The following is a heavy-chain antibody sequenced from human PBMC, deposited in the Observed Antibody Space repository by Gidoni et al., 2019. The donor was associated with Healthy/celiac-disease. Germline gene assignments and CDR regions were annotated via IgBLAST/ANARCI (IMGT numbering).Heavy chain of an antibody. CDR2: IYYSGST. D-gene: IGHD3-10*01. J-gene: IGHJ4*02. CDR1: GGSISSSSYY. CDR3: ARDRNGSGSPDY. V-gene: IGHV4-39*07. Sequence: QLQLQQSGPGLVKPSETLSLTCTVSGGSISSSSYYWGWIRQPPGKGLEWIGSIYYSGSTSYNPSLKSRVTISVDTSKNQFSLKLSSVTAADTAVYYCARDRNGSGSPDYWGQGTLVTVSS.